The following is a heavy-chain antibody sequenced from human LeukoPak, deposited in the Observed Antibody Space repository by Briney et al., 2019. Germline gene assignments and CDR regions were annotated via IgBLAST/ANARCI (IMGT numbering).Heavy chain of an antibody. J-gene: IGHJ1*01. CDR1: GYTFTSYD. D-gene: IGHD3-22*01. CDR2: MNPNSGNT. CDR3: ARDAYYYDSSGYYYAEYFQH. Sequence: ASVKVSCKASGYTFTSYDINWVRQATGQGLEWMGWMNPNSGNTGYAQKFQGRVTMTRNTSISTAYMELSSLRSEDTAVYYCARDAYYYDSSGYYYAEYFQHWGQGTLVTVSS. V-gene: IGHV1-8*01.